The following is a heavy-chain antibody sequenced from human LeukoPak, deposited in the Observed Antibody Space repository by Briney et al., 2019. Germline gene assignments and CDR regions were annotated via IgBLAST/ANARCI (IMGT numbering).Heavy chain of an antibody. CDR3: ARDGSYKFDY. J-gene: IGHJ4*02. Sequence: GGSLRLSCAASGFTFSNSWMHWVRQAPGKGLVWVSCLKSDGTTTYADSVKGRFTISRDSAKNTLYLQMNSLRAEDTAAYYCARDGSYKFDYWGQGTLVAVSS. V-gene: IGHV3-74*01. CDR1: GFTFSNSW. D-gene: IGHD1-26*01. CDR2: LKSDGTT.